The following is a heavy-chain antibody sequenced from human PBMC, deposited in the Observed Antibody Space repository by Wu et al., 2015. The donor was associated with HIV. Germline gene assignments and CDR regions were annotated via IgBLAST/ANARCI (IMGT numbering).Heavy chain of an antibody. CDR1: GYTFTDYY. CDR3: ARSHKWLQLRYQGNFDS. J-gene: IGHJ4*01. V-gene: IGHV1-2*02. Sequence: LVQSGAEVKKPGASVKVSCKTSGYTFTDYYIHWMRQVTGQGPEWMGWINPKNGGTNYAQNFQGRLTMTRDTSISSVYMELKKLTSEDTAMYFCARSHKWLQLRYQGNFDSWGQGTLVTVSS. CDR2: INPKNGGT. D-gene: IGHD6-19*01.